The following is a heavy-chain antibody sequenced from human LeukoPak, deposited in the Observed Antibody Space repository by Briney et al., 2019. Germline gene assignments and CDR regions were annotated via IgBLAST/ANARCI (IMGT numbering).Heavy chain of an antibody. CDR3: ASRNYDFWSSYSYFDY. J-gene: IGHJ4*02. CDR2: IYYSGST. Sequence: SETLSLTCTVSGGSISSGGYYWSWIRQHPGKGLEWIGYIYYSGSTYYNPSLKSRVTISVDTSKNQFSLKLSSVTAADTAVYYCASRNYDFWSSYSYFDYWGQGTLVTVSS. CDR1: GGSISSGGYY. V-gene: IGHV4-31*03. D-gene: IGHD3-3*01.